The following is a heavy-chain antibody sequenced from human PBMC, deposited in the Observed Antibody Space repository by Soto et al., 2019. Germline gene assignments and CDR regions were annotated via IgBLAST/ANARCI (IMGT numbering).Heavy chain of an antibody. CDR2: INPSGGST. Sequence: ASVKVSCKASGYTFTSYYMHWVRQAPGQGLEWMGIINPSGGSTSYAQKFQGRVTMTRDTSTSTAYMELSSLRSEDTAVYYCAADARVGYYYDSSGYNYYYYGMDVWGQGTTVTVSS. J-gene: IGHJ6*02. V-gene: IGHV1-46*01. D-gene: IGHD3-22*01. CDR1: GYTFTSYY. CDR3: AADARVGYYYDSSGYNYYYYGMDV.